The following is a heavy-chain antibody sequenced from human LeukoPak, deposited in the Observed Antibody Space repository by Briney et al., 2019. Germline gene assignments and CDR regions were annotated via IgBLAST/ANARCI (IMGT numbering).Heavy chain of an antibody. CDR3: ARRWNYGRNYYIDV. Sequence: SETLSLTCAVHGGSFSHYYWSWIRQSPRMGLEWIAEINDSGTINYNPSLMSRVTISLDKSKNHFSLKLSSATAADTAVYYCARRWNYGRNYYIDVWGKGATVSVSS. CDR2: INDSGTI. V-gene: IGHV4-34*01. J-gene: IGHJ6*03. CDR1: GGSFSHYY. D-gene: IGHD1-7*01.